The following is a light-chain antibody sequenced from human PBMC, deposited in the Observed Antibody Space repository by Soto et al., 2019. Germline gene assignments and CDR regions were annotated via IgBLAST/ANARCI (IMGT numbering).Light chain of an antibody. CDR3: QQYSISST. Sequence: TALAPAPGPPSSSPGEKATPPCRASQSVSSSYLAWYQQKPGQAPRLLIYGASSRATGIPDRFSGSGSGTDFTLTINRLEPEDFAVYYCQQYSISSTFGQGTKVDIK. J-gene: IGKJ1*01. V-gene: IGKV3-20*01. CDR1: QSVSSSY. CDR2: GAS.